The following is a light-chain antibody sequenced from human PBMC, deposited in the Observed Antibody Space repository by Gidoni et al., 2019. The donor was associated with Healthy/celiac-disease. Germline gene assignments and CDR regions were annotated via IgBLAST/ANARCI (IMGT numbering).Light chain of an antibody. CDR2: AAS. CDR1: QSISSY. J-gene: IGKJ2*01. Sequence: DIQMTQSPSSLSASVGDRVTITCRASQSISSYLNWYQQKPGKAPKLLICAASSLQSGVPSRFSGSGSGTDSTLTISSLQPEDFATYYCQQSYSTPVTFGQGTKLEIK. CDR3: QQSYSTPVT. V-gene: IGKV1-39*01.